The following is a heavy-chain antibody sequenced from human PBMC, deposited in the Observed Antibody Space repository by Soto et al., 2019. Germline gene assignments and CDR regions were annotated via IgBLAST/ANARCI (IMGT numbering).Heavy chain of an antibody. CDR3: ATYGGDSGGFESFKY. J-gene: IGHJ1*01. V-gene: IGHV3-23*01. CDR1: GLTFSSYG. D-gene: IGHD2-21*02. CDR2: ISGSGDT. Sequence: EVQLLESGGGLVQPGGSLRLSCAASGLTFSSYGMTWVRQAPGKGLEWVSAISGSGDTYNVDSLKGRFTISRDNSKSTLFLQMNRLRAEDTAVYYCATYGGDSGGFESFKYWGQGTLVTVSS.